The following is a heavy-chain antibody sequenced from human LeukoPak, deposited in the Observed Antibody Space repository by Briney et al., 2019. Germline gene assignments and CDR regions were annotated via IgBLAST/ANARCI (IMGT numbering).Heavy chain of an antibody. Sequence: GGSLRLSCAASGFTFSSYGMHWVRQAPDKGLEWVAVISYDGSNKYYADSVKGRFTISRDNSKNTLYLQMNSLRAEDTAVYYCAEQRGYSYGYEYWGQGTLVTVSS. CDR1: GFTFSSYG. J-gene: IGHJ4*02. D-gene: IGHD5-18*01. CDR3: AEQRGYSYGYEY. CDR2: ISYDGSNK. V-gene: IGHV3-30*03.